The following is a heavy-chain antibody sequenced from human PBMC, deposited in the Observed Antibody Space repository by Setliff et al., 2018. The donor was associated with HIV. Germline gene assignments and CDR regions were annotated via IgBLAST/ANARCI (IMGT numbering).Heavy chain of an antibody. D-gene: IGHD2-15*01. CDR1: GYTFTTYG. Sequence: ASVKVSCKTSGYTFTTYGISWVRQAPGQGLEWMGWISPYNGHTNNAQNFQDRVTITTDTSTRTVYMELRSLRSDEAALYYCVRDRAHVLHPERCDVWGEGTLVTVSS. J-gene: IGHJ4*02. V-gene: IGHV1-18*01. CDR2: ISPYNGHT. CDR3: VRDRAHVLHPERCDV.